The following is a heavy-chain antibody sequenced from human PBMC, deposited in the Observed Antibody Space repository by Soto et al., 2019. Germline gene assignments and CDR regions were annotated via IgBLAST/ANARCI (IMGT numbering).Heavy chain of an antibody. CDR3: STRSPPILGATSFHY. D-gene: IGHD1-26*01. V-gene: IGHV4-4*02. CDR2: IYHSGST. Sequence: QVQLQESGPGLVKPSGTLSLTCAVSGGSISSSNWWSWVRQPPGKGLEWIGEIYHSGSTNYNPSLKTRVTISVDKSKNQFSLKLSSVTAPDTAVYYCSTRSPPILGATSFHYWGQGTLVTVSS. J-gene: IGHJ4*02. CDR1: GGSISSSNW.